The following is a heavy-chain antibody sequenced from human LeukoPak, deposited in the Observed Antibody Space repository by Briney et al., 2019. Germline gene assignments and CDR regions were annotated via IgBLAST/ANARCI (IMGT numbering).Heavy chain of an antibody. V-gene: IGHV4-59*13. D-gene: IGHD2-15*01. J-gene: IGHJ4*02. CDR2: ISYSGST. CDR1: GGSIHSYY. CDR3: ARSGSYAAAGDY. Sequence: SETLSLTCTVSGGSIHSYYWSWIRQPPGKGLEWIGYISYSGSTYYNPSLKSRVTIPLGTSKNQFSLRLTSVTAADTAMYYCARSGSYAAAGDYWGQGTLVTVSS.